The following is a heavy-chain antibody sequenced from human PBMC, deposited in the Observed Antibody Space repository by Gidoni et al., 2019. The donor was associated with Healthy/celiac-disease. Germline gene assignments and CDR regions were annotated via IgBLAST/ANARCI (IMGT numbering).Heavy chain of an antibody. CDR1: GFPFSSYS. D-gene: IGHD3-22*01. CDR2: ISSSSSTI. J-gene: IGHJ4*02. V-gene: IGHV3-48*02. CDR3: ARDVYDSSGYYTPLGDY. Sequence: EVQLVESGGGLVQPGGSLRLSCAASGFPFSSYSMNWVRQAPGKGLEWVSYISSSSSTIYYADSVKGRFTISRDNAKNSLYLQMNSLRDEDTAVYYCARDVYDSSGYYTPLGDYWGQGTLVTVSS.